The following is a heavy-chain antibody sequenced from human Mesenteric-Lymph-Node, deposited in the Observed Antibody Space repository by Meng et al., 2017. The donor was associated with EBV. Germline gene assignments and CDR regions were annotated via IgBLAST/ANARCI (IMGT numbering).Heavy chain of an antibody. V-gene: IGHV3-21*06. CDR1: GSIFSRCS. CDR3: ARHYASTWFEADPTTAKVPIDF. Sequence: EVQLVESGGGLVKPGGSLRLSCSASGSIFSRCSMTWVRQAPGKGLEWVSSISSSSNYIHYADSVKGRFTISRDTAKSSLYLQMNSLRAEDTAVYYCARHYASTWFEADPTTAKVPIDFWGQGILVTVSS. CDR2: ISSSSNYI. J-gene: IGHJ4*02. D-gene: IGHD6-13*01.